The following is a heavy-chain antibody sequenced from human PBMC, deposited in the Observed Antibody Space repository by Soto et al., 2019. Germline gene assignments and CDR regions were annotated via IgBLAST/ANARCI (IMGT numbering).Heavy chain of an antibody. V-gene: IGHV3-23*01. CDR3: AKARKYQLLYGWFDP. CDR1: GFTFSSYA. Sequence: EVQLLESGGGLVQPGGPLRLSCAASGFTFSSYAMSWVRQAPGKGLEWVSAISGSGGSTYYADSVKGRFTISRDNSKNKLYLQMNSLRAEDTAVYYCAKARKYQLLYGWFDPWGQGTLVTVSS. J-gene: IGHJ5*02. CDR2: ISGSGGST. D-gene: IGHD2-2*02.